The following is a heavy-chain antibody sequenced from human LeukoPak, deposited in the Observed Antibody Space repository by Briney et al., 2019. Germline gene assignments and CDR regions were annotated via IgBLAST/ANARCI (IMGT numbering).Heavy chain of an antibody. Sequence: SETLSLTCAVYGGSFSGYYWSWIRQPPGKGLEWNGEINHSGSTNYNPSLKSRVTISVDTSKNQFSLKLSSVTAADTAVYYCARSGSSPPVHYYYMDVWGKGTTVTVSS. CDR2: INHSGST. J-gene: IGHJ6*03. CDR3: ARSGSSPPVHYYYMDV. D-gene: IGHD6-13*01. V-gene: IGHV4-34*01. CDR1: GGSFSGYY.